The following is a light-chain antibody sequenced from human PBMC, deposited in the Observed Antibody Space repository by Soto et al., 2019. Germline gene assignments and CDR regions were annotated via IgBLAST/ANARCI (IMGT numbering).Light chain of an antibody. CDR2: VAS. CDR1: QTISSW. Sequence: DIQMTQSPSTLSGSVGDRVTITCRASQTISSWLAWYQQKPGKAPKLLILVASTLPSGVPSRFSGSGSGTDFTLTISSLQPEDFATYYCQQSYSNTQTFGQGTKVDIK. J-gene: IGKJ1*01. V-gene: IGKV1-39*01. CDR3: QQSYSNTQT.